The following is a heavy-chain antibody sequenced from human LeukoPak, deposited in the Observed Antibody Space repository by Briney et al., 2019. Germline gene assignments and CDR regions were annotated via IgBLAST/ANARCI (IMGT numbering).Heavy chain of an antibody. Sequence: SVKVSCKASGYTFTSYYMHWVRQAPGQGLEWVGGIIPLFGAPLCAQKFQGRVTITADERTSTVYMDLSSLRSDDTAVYYCARHGRDGYNYGPVVYYWGQGTLVTVSS. D-gene: IGHD5-24*01. CDR3: ARHGRDGYNYGPVVYY. V-gene: IGHV1-69*13. CDR2: IIPLFGAP. J-gene: IGHJ4*02. CDR1: GYTFTSYY.